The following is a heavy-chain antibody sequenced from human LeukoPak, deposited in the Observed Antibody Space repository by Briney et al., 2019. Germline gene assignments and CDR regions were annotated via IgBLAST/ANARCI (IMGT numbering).Heavy chain of an antibody. D-gene: IGHD3-22*01. CDR1: GGTFSSYA. CDR2: IIPILGIA. CDR3: AREKMVVVIFDY. Sequence: SVKVSCKASGGTFSSYAISWVRQAPGQGLEWMGRIIPILGIANYAQKFQGRVTITADKSTSTAYMELSSLRSEDTAVYYCAREKMVVVIFDYWGQGTLVTVSS. J-gene: IGHJ4*02. V-gene: IGHV1-69*04.